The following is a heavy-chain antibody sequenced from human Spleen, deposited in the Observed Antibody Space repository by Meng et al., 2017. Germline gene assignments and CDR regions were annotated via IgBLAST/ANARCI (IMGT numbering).Heavy chain of an antibody. V-gene: IGHV3-33*08. CDR3: ARARQTAMVVDY. J-gene: IGHJ4*02. CDR2: IWYDGSEK. Sequence: VESGGGVVQTGGSLRLSGAASRFKFIDYGMHWVRQAPGKGLEWVGVIWYDGSEKHYADSVKGRFTISRDNSKNTLYLQMNSLRAEDTAVYYCARARQTAMVVDYWGQGTLVTVSS. CDR1: RFKFIDYG. D-gene: IGHD5-18*01.